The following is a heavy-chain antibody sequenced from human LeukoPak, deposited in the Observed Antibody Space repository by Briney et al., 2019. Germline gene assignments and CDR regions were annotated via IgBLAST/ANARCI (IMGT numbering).Heavy chain of an antibody. D-gene: IGHD3-10*01. CDR2: INPNSGGT. Sequence: ASVTVSFTSSVYTFTVYYMHWVRQAPGQGLEWMGWINPNSGGTNYAQKFQGRVTMTRDTSISTAYMELSRLRSDDTAVYYCARGLYGSGSFDYWGQGTLVTVSS. CDR1: VYTFTVYY. CDR3: ARGLYGSGSFDY. V-gene: IGHV1-2*02. J-gene: IGHJ4*02.